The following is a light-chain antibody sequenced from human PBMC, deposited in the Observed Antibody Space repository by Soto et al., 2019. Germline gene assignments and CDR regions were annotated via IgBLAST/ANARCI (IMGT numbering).Light chain of an antibody. J-gene: IGLJ3*02. CDR1: SSDVESYNV. CDR3: CSNAGSSTSNWV. V-gene: IGLV2-23*01. CDR2: EGS. Sequence: QSALTQPASVSGSPGQSITISCTGTSSDVESYNVVSWYQQHPGKAPKLMIYEGSKRSSGVSNRFSGSKSGNTASLTIFGLQAEDEADYYCCSNAGSSTSNWVFGGGTKLTVL.